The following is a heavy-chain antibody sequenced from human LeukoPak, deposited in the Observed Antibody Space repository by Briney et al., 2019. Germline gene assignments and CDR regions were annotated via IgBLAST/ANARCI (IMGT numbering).Heavy chain of an antibody. V-gene: IGHV3-64D*06. CDR2: ISSNGGST. Sequence: GGSLRLSCSASGFTFSSYAMHWVRQAPGKGLEYVSAISSNGGSTYYADSVKGRFTISRDNSKNTLYLQMSSLRAEDTAVYYCVKVYYGDYYGGNAFDIWGQGIMVTVSS. CDR1: GFTFSSYA. CDR3: VKVYYGDYYGGNAFDI. J-gene: IGHJ3*02. D-gene: IGHD4-17*01.